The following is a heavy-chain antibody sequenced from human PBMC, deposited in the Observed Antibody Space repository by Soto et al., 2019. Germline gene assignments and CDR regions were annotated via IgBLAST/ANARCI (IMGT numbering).Heavy chain of an antibody. CDR1: GGSISSYY. CDR2: IYYSGST. V-gene: IGHV4-59*01. CDR3: ARDVGVYDSSGYYVRGDAFDI. Sequence: KPSETLSLTCTVSGGSISSYYWSWIRQPPGKGLEWIGYIYYSGSTNYNPSLKSRVTISVDTSKNQFSLKLSSVTAADTAVYYCARDVGVYDSSGYYVRGDAFDIWGQGTMVTVSS. D-gene: IGHD3-22*01. J-gene: IGHJ3*02.